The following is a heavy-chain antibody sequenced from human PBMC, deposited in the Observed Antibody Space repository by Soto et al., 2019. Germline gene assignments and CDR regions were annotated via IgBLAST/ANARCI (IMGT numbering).Heavy chain of an antibody. Sequence: QVQLVQSGAEVKKPGASVKVSCETSGYTFTTYYMHWVRRAPGQGLEWMGMIKPSGGSTSYGQKFQGRVTMTRDKSTRTIYMELSSLGHDDTAIYYCARRAYNYANMDAWGQGTKVTVSS. V-gene: IGHV1-46*01. CDR1: GYTFTTYY. J-gene: IGHJ6*02. CDR3: ARRAYNYANMDA. CDR2: IKPSGGST. D-gene: IGHD5-18*01.